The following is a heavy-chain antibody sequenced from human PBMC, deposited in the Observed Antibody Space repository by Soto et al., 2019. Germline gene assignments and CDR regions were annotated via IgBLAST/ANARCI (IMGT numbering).Heavy chain of an antibody. CDR1: GGSISSYY. CDR3: ARDPLGGYYYGMDV. CDR2: IYYSGST. J-gene: IGHJ6*02. Sequence: SETLSLTCTVSGGSISSYYWSWIRQPPGKGLEWIGYIYYSGSTNYNPSLKSRVTISVDTSKNQFSLKLSSVTAADTAVYYCARDPLGGYYYGMDVWGQGTTVTVSS. D-gene: IGHD3-16*01. V-gene: IGHV4-59*01.